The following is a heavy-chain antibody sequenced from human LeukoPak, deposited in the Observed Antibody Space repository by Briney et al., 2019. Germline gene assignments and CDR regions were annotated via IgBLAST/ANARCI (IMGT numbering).Heavy chain of an antibody. J-gene: IGHJ4*02. CDR3: AGPSSGSSYYLDY. Sequence: PGGSLRLSCAASGFTVSSNYMSWVRQAPGKGLEWVSVIYSGGSTYYADSVKGRFTISRDNSKNTLYLQMNSLRAEDTAVYYCAGPSSGSSYYLDYWGQGTLVTVSS. CDR2: IYSGGST. V-gene: IGHV3-66*04. D-gene: IGHD1-26*01. CDR1: GFTVSSNY.